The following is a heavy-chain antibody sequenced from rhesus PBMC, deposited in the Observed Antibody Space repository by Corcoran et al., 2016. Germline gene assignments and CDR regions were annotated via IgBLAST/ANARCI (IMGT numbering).Heavy chain of an antibody. J-gene: IGHJ4*01. V-gene: IGHV3S5*01. Sequence: EVQLVESGGGLVQPGGSLRLSCAASGFTFSSYGMSWVRQAPGKGLEWVSNISNGGSSTYYADSVKVRFTISRDNSKNTLSLQMNSLRAEDTAVYYCAKALSIAGTYFDYWGQGVLVTVSS. CDR3: AKALSIAGTYFDY. CDR2: ISNGGSST. CDR1: GFTFSSYG. D-gene: IGHD1-14*01.